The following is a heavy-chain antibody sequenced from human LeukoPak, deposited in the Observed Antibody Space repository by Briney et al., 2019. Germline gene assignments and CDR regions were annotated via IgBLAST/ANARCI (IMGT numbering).Heavy chain of an antibody. J-gene: IGHJ4*02. CDR2: ISSSGSTI. CDR1: GFTLSSYE. D-gene: IGHD6-19*01. CDR3: ASGGDSSGWFTTYYFDY. V-gene: IGHV3-48*03. Sequence: QAGGSLRLSCAASGFTLSSYEMNWVRQAPGKGLEWVSYISSSGSTIYYADSVKGRFTISRDNAKNSLYLQMNSLRAEDTAVYYCASGGDSSGWFTTYYFDYWGQGTLVTVSS.